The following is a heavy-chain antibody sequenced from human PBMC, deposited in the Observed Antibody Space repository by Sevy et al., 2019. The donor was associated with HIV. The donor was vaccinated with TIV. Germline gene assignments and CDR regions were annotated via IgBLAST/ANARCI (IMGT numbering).Heavy chain of an antibody. Sequence: GGSLRLSCAASGFTFSSYAMHWVRQAPGKGLEWVAVISYDGSNKHYADSVKGRFTISRDNSKNTLYLQMNSLRAEDTAVYYCTRGWDIVVVPAANQFDYWGQGTLVTVSS. D-gene: IGHD2-2*01. V-gene: IGHV3-30-3*01. CDR1: GFTFSSYA. J-gene: IGHJ4*02. CDR3: TRGWDIVVVPAANQFDY. CDR2: ISYDGSNK.